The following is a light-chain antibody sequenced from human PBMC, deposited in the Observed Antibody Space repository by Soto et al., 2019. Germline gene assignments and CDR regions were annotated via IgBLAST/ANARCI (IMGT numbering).Light chain of an antibody. CDR2: AAS. CDR1: QSVGSNS. CDR3: QQYGSSPLT. J-gene: IGKJ4*01. Sequence: ETVLTQSPGTLSLSPGDRATLSCRASQSVGSNSLAWYQQKPGQAPRLLIYAASSRATGVPDRFSGSGSGTDFTLIISRLEPGDFAVYYCQQYGSSPLTFGGGTKVDIK. V-gene: IGKV3-20*01.